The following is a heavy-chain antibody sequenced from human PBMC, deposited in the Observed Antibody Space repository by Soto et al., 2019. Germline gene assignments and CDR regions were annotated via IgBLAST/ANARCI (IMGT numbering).Heavy chain of an antibody. J-gene: IGHJ4*02. CDR2: IYYSGST. Sequence: SETLSLTCTVSGGSISSYYWSWIRQPPGKGLEWIGYIYYSGSTNYNPSLKSRVAISVDTSKNQFSLKLSSVTAADTAVYYCARYDGRYWGQGTLVTVSS. CDR3: ARYDGRY. CDR1: GGSISSYY. D-gene: IGHD3-16*01. V-gene: IGHV4-59*01.